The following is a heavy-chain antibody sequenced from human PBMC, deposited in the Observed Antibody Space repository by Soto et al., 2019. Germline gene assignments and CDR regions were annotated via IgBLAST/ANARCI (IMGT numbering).Heavy chain of an antibody. CDR2: ISGGGGTT. CDR3: AKQAGYSSDPFDY. J-gene: IGHJ4*02. CDR1: GFTFSSYA. Sequence: PGGSLRLSCAASGFTFSSYAMSWVRQTPGTGLEWVSGISGGGGTTYYAASVKGRFTISRDNSKNTLYLQINSLRAEDTAVYYCAKQAGYSSDPFDYWGQGTLVTVSS. V-gene: IGHV3-23*01. D-gene: IGHD6-19*01.